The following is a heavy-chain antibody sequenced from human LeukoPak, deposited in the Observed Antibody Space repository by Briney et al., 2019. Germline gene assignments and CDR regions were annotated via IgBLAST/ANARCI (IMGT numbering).Heavy chain of an antibody. V-gene: IGHV1-18*01. CDR3: AREWSATYAFDI. Sequence: ASVKVSCKASGYTFTSYGISWVRQAPGQGLEWMGWISAYKGNTNYAQKFQGRVTMTTDTSTSTAYMELRSLRSDDTAVYYCAREWSATYAFDIWGQGTMVTVSS. CDR2: ISAYKGNT. J-gene: IGHJ3*02. CDR1: GYTFTSYG. D-gene: IGHD1-26*01.